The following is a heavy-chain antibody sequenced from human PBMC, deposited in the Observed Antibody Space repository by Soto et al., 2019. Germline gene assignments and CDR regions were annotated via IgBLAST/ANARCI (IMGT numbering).Heavy chain of an antibody. V-gene: IGHV4-59*01. D-gene: IGHD3-22*01. CDR1: GGSISPYY. CDR3: ARASYYSDSFGYFLDS. J-gene: IGHJ4*02. CDR2: IYYSGST. Sequence: QVQLQESGPGLVQPSETLSLTCTVSGGSISPYYWSWIRQTPGKGLEWIAYIYYSGSTNYNPSLKSRVTISVDTSKNQGSLKLSSVTAADTAVYYCARASYYSDSFGYFLDSWGQGTLVTVSS.